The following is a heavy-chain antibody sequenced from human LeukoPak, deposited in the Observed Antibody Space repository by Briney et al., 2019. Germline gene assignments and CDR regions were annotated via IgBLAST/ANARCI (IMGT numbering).Heavy chain of an antibody. Sequence: GGSLRLSCAASGFTFYSYSMNWVRQAPGKGLEWVSYISSSGGTIYYADSVRGRFTISRDNAKNSLYLQMNSLRDEDTAVYYCARGYYGSGSYFLDDWGQGTLVTVSS. CDR2: ISSSGGTI. CDR3: ARGYYGSGSYFLDD. V-gene: IGHV3-48*02. D-gene: IGHD3-10*01. J-gene: IGHJ4*02. CDR1: GFTFYSYS.